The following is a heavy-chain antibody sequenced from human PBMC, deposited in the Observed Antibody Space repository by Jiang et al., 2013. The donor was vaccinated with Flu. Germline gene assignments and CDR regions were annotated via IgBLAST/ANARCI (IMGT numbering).Heavy chain of an antibody. D-gene: IGHD1-26*01. CDR1: GFTFNKYW. V-gene: IGHV3-7*05. J-gene: IGHJ6*02. CDR3: ARLNHHEGRELLAFYYSGMDV. CDR2: IKQDGSQK. Sequence: QLLESGGGLVHRGGSLRLSCVGSGFTFNKYWMSWVRQPPGKGLEWVANIKQDGSQKIYVDSVKGRFTISRDNTKRSLDLHMYNLRAEDTAVYYCARLNHHEGRELLAFYYSGMDVWGQGTTVTV.